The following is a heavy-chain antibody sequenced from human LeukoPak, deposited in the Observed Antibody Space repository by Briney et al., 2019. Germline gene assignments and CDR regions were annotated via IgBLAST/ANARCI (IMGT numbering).Heavy chain of an antibody. CDR2: IYYSGST. D-gene: IGHD3-22*01. J-gene: IGHJ3*02. V-gene: IGHV4-39*07. CDR1: GGSISSSSYY. CDR3: ARGFYDSSGYYYVGAFDI. Sequence: SETLSLTCTVSGGSISSSSYYWGWIRQPPGKGLEWIGSIYYSGSTYYNPSLKSRVTISVDTSKNQFSLKLSSVTAADTAVYYCARGFYDSSGYYYVGAFDIWGQGTMVTVSS.